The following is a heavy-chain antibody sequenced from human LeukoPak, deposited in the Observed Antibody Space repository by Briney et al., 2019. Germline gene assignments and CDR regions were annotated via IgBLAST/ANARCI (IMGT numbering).Heavy chain of an antibody. CDR1: GGSISSSNW. Sequence: TSQTLSLTCAVSGGSISSSNWWSWVRQPPGKGLEWIGEIYHSGSTYYNPSLKSRVTISVDTSKNQFSLKLSSVTAADTAVYYCASGYRDFDYWAREPWSPSPQ. CDR2: IYHSGST. V-gene: IGHV4-4*02. J-gene: IGHJ4*02. CDR3: ASGYRDFDY. D-gene: IGHD5-18*01.